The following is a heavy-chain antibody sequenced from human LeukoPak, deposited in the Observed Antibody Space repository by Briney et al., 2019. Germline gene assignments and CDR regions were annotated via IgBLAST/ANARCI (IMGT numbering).Heavy chain of an antibody. D-gene: IGHD3-9*01. CDR2: INHSGST. Sequence: SETLSLTCAVYGGSFSGYYWSWIRQPPGKGLEWIGEINHSGSTNYNPPLKSRVTISVDTSKNQFSLKLSSVTAADTAVYYCARTWGYFXXXTPNWXXXWGQGTXXXVS. CDR3: ARTWGYFXXXTPNWXXX. V-gene: IGHV4-34*01. CDR1: GGSFSGYY. J-gene: IGHJ5*02.